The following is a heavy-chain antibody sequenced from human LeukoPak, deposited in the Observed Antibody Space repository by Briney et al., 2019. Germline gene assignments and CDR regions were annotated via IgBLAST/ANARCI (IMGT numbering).Heavy chain of an antibody. CDR3: ASVSYYYESSGYYIGGVFDY. Sequence: GPSVTLSFKSSGASFSICANSWGRLRQAPGHELMGGVIPIFGPANYAQKFQGRVTITTDESTSTAYMELSSLGYEDTAVYYCASVSYYYESSGYYIGGVFDYWGQGTLVTVSS. D-gene: IGHD3-22*01. V-gene: IGHV1-69*05. CDR2: VIPIFGPA. J-gene: IGHJ4*02. CDR1: GASFSICA.